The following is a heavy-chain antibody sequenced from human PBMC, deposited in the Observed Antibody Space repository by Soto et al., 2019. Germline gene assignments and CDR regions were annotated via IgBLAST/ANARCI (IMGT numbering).Heavy chain of an antibody. CDR3: ARDGKSFNYISYDYSNFYMDV. CDR2: ISSSGNTI. D-gene: IGHD3-22*01. V-gene: IGHV3-11*01. CDR1: GFIFSDYY. J-gene: IGHJ6*03. Sequence: QVQLVQSGGGLVKPGGSLRLSCTASGFIFSDYYMSWIRQAPGKGLEWVSYISSSGNTIYYADSVKGRFTVSRDNAKKSLNLEMSSLRAEDKAVYYCARDGKSFNYISYDYSNFYMDVWGKGTTVTVSS.